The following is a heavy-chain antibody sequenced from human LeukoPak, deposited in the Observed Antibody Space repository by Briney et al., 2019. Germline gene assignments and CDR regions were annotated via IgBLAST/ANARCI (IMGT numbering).Heavy chain of an antibody. J-gene: IGHJ4*02. CDR2: ISPYNGNT. D-gene: IGHD6-19*01. CDR1: GYDFTSVG. V-gene: IGHV1-18*01. CDR3: ARAGPGSGWYFDY. Sequence: ASVKVSCKASGYDFTSVGVTWVRRAPGQGLEWMGWISPYNGNTRYAQKFQGRVAMTTDTSTTTAYMELRGLRFNDTAVYYCARAGPGSGWYFDYWGQGTLVTVSS.